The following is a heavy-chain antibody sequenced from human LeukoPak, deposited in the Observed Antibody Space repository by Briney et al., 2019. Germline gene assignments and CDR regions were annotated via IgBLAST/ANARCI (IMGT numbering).Heavy chain of an antibody. CDR1: GFTFSSYW. V-gene: IGHV3-7*01. J-gene: IGHJ4*02. Sequence: GGSLRLSCAASGFTFSSYWMSWVRQTPGKGLEWVANIKQDGSEKSSVDSVKRRFTISRDNSKNTLNLQMNSLRAEDTAMYYCTRDPLFYGSGTYDYWGQGTLVTVSS. CDR2: IKQDGSEK. CDR3: TRDPLFYGSGTYDY. D-gene: IGHD3-10*01.